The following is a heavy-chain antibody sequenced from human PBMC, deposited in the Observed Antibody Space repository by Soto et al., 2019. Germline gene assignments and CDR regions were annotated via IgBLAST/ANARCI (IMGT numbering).Heavy chain of an antibody. CDR3: TTVRGTSNWHRLHLHS. V-gene: IGHV3-15*05. Sequence: GGSLRLSCAASGFTFTDAWMTWVRQAPGKGLEWVGRINTKTDGWTTDYAAPVKGRFTISRDDSKNTLYLQMRSLKTEDTGVYYCTTVRGTSNWHRLHLHSWGPGTLVTVSS. J-gene: IGHJ4*02. CDR1: GFTFTDAW. CDR2: INTKTDGWTT. D-gene: IGHD4-4*01.